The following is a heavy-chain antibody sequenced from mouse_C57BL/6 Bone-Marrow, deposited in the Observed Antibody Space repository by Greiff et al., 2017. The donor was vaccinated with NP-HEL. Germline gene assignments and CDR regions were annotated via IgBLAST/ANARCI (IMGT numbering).Heavy chain of an antibody. V-gene: IGHV3-6*01. J-gene: IGHJ1*03. CDR2: ISYDGSN. CDR1: GYSITSGYY. Sequence: EVKLLESGPGLVKPSQSLSLTCSVTGYSITSGYYWNWIRQFPGNKLEWMGYISYDGSNNYNPSLQNRISITRDTSKNQFFLKLNSVTTEETATYYCARAPPYYGSSNWYFDVWGTGTTVTVSS. D-gene: IGHD1-1*01. CDR3: ARAPPYYGSSNWYFDV.